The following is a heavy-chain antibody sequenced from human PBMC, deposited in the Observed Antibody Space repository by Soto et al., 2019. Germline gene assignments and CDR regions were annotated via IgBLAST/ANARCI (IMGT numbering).Heavy chain of an antibody. V-gene: IGHV4-31*03. CDR2: IYYSGST. J-gene: IGHJ6*02. Sequence: PSETLSLTCTVSGGSISSGGYYWSWIRQHPGKGLEWIGYIYYSGSTYYNPSLKSRVTISVDTSKNQFSLKLSSVTAADTAVYYCARATTRSGPTLDYYYGMDVWGQGTTVTVS. CDR3: ARATTRSGPTLDYYYGMDV. CDR1: GGSISSGGYY. D-gene: IGHD1-26*01.